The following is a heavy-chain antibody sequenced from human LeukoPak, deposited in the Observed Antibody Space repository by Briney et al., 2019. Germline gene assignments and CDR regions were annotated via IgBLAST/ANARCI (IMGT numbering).Heavy chain of an antibody. CDR2: ISSSSSFI. Sequence: GGSLRLSCAASRFTFSSYNMNWVRQAPGKGLEWVSSISSSSSFIYYADSVKGRFTISRDNAKNSLYLQMNSLRAEDTAVYYCARRGGSGYYDAFDIWGQGTMVTVSS. CDR1: RFTFSSYN. D-gene: IGHD3-22*01. V-gene: IGHV3-21*01. CDR3: ARRGGSGYYDAFDI. J-gene: IGHJ3*02.